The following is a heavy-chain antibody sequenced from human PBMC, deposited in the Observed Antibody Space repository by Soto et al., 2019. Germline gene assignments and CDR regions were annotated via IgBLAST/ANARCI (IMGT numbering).Heavy chain of an antibody. CDR3: ARAPLSSSSF. J-gene: IGHJ4*02. D-gene: IGHD6-6*01. Sequence: GGSLRLSCAASGFTFSSYWMHWVRQAPGEGLVWVSRINSDGSTTSYADSVKGRFTISRDNAKNTLYLQMNSLRAEDTAVYYCARAPLSSSSFWGQGTLVTVSS. CDR2: INSDGSTT. V-gene: IGHV3-74*01. CDR1: GFTFSSYW.